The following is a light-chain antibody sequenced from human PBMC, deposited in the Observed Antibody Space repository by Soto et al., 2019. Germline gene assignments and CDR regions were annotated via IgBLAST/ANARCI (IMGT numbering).Light chain of an antibody. Sequence: QTVVTQEPSFSVSPGRTVTLTCGLSSGSVSASNYPSWYQQTPGQAPRMLIYSTNTRSSGVPDRFSASILGNKAALTITGAQADDECDYYCVLYMGSGIWVFGGGTQLTVL. V-gene: IGLV8-61*01. J-gene: IGLJ3*02. CDR2: STN. CDR3: VLYMGSGIWV. CDR1: SGSVSASNY.